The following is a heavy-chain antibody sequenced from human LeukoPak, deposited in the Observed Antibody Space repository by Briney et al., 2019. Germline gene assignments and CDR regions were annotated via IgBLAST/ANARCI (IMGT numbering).Heavy chain of an antibody. CDR2: IYYSGST. D-gene: IGHD5-12*01. J-gene: IGHJ5*02. CDR1: GGPISSYY. V-gene: IGHV4-59*08. Sequence: PSETLSLTCTVSGGPISSYYWSWIRQPPGKGLEGIGYIYYSGSTNYIRSLKSRVAISVDTSKNQFYLKLSSVTAADTAVYYCARQTDAGKWGYSWFDPWGQGTLVTVSS. CDR3: ARQTDAGKWGYSWFDP.